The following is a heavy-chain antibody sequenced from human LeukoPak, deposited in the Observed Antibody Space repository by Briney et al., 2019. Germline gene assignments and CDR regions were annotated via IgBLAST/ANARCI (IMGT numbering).Heavy chain of an antibody. CDR2: IYSTGTT. CDR3: ARDRGPGWFDP. V-gene: IGHV3-66*03. CDR1: GFAVRSNY. D-gene: IGHD3-10*01. J-gene: IGHJ5*02. Sequence: GGSLRLSCAVSGFAVRSNYVSWVRQAPGKGLEWVSVIYSTGTTFYADSVKGRFTTSRDDSKNTVYLQMNSLRPEDTAVYYCARDRGPGWFDPWGQGTLVTVSS.